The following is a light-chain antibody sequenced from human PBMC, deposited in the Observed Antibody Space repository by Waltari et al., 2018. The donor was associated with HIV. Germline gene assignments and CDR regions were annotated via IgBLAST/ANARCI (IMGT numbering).Light chain of an antibody. V-gene: IGKV1-39*01. CDR1: QTVSTY. J-gene: IGKJ1*01. Sequence: DIQMTQSPSSLSASIGDRVTITCRASQTVSTYLNWYQQKPGKAPKLLIYAASSLQSGVPSRFSGSGSGTEFTLTISSLQPEDFATYYGQQSFNNPRSFGQGTKVEVK. CDR2: AAS. CDR3: QQSFNNPRS.